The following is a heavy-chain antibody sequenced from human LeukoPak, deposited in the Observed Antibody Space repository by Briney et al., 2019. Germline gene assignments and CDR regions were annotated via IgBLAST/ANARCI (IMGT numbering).Heavy chain of an antibody. D-gene: IGHD3-22*01. Sequence: SETLSLICTVSGASISSYYWSWIRQPPGKGLEWIGDIYYSGSIKYNPSLKSRVTMSVDTSKNQFPLKLSSVTAADTAIYYCARENPSGYYNRPIDYWGQGTLVTVSS. CDR2: IYYSGSI. V-gene: IGHV4-59*01. J-gene: IGHJ4*02. CDR1: GASISSYY. CDR3: ARENPSGYYNRPIDY.